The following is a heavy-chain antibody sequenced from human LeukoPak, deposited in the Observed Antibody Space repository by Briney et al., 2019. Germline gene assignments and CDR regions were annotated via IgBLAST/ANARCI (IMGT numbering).Heavy chain of an antibody. CDR2: IDSSGGT. CDR1: GDSVSSGGYL. J-gene: IGHJ4*02. D-gene: IGHD4-23*01. Sequence: SQTLSLSCSISGDSVSSGGYLWDWIRQPAGKGLEWIGRIDSSGGTRFIPSLKSRLTISLDTSKNQLSLKMNSVTAADTAVYFCARERDGGNRYWGQGTLVTASS. V-gene: IGHV4-61*02. CDR3: ARERDGGNRY.